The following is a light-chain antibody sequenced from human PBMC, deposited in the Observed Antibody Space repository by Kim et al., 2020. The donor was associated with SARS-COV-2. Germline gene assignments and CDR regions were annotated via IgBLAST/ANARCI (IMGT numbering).Light chain of an antibody. J-gene: IGLJ3*02. Sequence: QSSTISCTGTSSDVCAVSFVSWYQQHPGYAPKLMIYDVSLRPSGVSDRFSGSKSDNTASLTISGLQADDEAAYYCSSYSRTTTLWVFGGGTQLTVL. V-gene: IGLV2-14*03. CDR3: SSYSRTTTLWV. CDR2: DVS. CDR1: SSDVCAVSF.